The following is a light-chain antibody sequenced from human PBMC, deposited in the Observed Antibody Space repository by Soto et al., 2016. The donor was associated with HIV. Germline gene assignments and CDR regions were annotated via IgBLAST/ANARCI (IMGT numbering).Light chain of an antibody. CDR1: QGISSY. V-gene: IGKV1-9*01. Sequence: DIQLTQSPSFLSASVGDRVTITCRASQGISSYLAWYQQKPGKAPKLLIYAASTLQSGVPSRFSGSGSGTEFTLTISSLQPEDFATYYCQQLNSYPLMYTFGQGPSWRSN. CDR3: QQLNSYPLMYT. J-gene: IGKJ2*01. CDR2: AAS.